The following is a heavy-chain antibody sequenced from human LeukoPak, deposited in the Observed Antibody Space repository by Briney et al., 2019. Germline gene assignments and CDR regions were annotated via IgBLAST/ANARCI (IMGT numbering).Heavy chain of an antibody. CDR3: ARDPLDISRWANAFDI. CDR2: ISYNGDEK. CDR1: GFTFTHYG. D-gene: IGHD3-9*01. V-gene: IGHV3-30*03. J-gene: IGHJ3*02. Sequence: GGSLRLSCEVSGFTFTHYGMHRVRQAPGKALEWVSFISYNGDEKYGDSVKGRFTISRDNSKNTLYLQMNGLRVDDTAMYYCARDPLDISRWANAFDIWGQGTMVTVSS.